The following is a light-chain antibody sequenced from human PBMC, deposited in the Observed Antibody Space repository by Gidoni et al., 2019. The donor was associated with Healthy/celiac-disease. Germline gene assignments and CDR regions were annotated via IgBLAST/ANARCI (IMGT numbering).Light chain of an antibody. V-gene: IGKV1-5*03. J-gene: IGKJ1*01. CDR1: QSISSW. CDR2: KAS. Sequence: DIQMTQSPSTLSASVGDRVTITFRASQSISSWLAWYQQKPGKAPKLLIYKASSVESVVPARFSGSVSGTEFTLTISSLQPDDFATYYCQQYNSNHRTFGQGTKVEIK. CDR3: QQYNSNHRT.